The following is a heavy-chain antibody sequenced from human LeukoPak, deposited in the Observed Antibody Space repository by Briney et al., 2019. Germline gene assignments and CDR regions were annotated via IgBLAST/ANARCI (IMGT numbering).Heavy chain of an antibody. CDR2: ISSSGDIT. Sequence: PGGSLRLSCAASGIAFSSNAMSWVRQTPGKGLEWVSSISSSGDITSYADSVKGRFTISRDKSKNTLYLQMNSPRAEDTAVYYCAKRDTSGYYYFDYWGQGTLVTVSS. V-gene: IGHV3-23*01. CDR1: GIAFSSNA. CDR3: AKRDTSGYYYFDY. J-gene: IGHJ4*02. D-gene: IGHD3-22*01.